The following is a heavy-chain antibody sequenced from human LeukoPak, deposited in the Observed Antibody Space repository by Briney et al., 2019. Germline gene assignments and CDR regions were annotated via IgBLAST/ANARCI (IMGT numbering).Heavy chain of an antibody. J-gene: IGHJ4*02. CDR1: GFTFSSYA. Sequence: GGSLRLSCAASGFTFSSYAMHWVRQAPGKGLEWVAGISYDGRDKYHGDSVKGRFTISRDNSKNTLYLQMNRLRAEDTAVYYCARHGGRLRAVAGYFDYWGQGTLVTVSS. D-gene: IGHD6-19*01. CDR2: ISYDGRDK. CDR3: ARHGGRLRAVAGYFDY. V-gene: IGHV3-30*04.